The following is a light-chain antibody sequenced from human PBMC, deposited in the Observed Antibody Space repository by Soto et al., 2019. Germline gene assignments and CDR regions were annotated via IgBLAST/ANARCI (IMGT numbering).Light chain of an antibody. CDR2: GAS. CDR3: QQYGSSPRA. Sequence: EIVLTQSPATLSLSPGERATLSCRASQSVSSYLAWYQQKPGRAPRLLIYGASSRATGIPDRFSGSGSGTDFTLTISRLEPEDFAVYYCQQYGSSPRAFGGGTKVDIK. J-gene: IGKJ4*01. V-gene: IGKV3-20*01. CDR1: QSVSSY.